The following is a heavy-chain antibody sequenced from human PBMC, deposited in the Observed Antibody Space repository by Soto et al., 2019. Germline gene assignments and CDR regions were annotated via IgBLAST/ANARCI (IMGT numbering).Heavy chain of an antibody. CDR3: ARWQSSGWYLDI. J-gene: IGHJ4*02. CDR2: INQDGTLK. V-gene: IGHV3-7*03. D-gene: IGHD6-19*01. Sequence: EVQLVESGGGLVQPGGSLRLSCAASGPTFSNYWMSWVRQAPGKGLEWVASINQDGTLKYYVDSVKGRFTISRDNAQNSFFLQMISLRAEDTAVYYCARWQSSGWYLDIWGQGTLLSVSS. CDR1: GPTFSNYW.